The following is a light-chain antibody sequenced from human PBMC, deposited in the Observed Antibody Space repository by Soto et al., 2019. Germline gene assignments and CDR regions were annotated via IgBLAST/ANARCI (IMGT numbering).Light chain of an antibody. V-gene: IGKV3-11*01. J-gene: IGKJ3*01. CDR2: DAS. CDR3: QQRSSWPPSFT. CDR1: QSVSSY. Sequence: EILLTQSPATLSLSPGERATLSCRASQSVSSYVAWYQQRPGQAPRLLIYDASNRATGIPARFSGSGSGTDFTLTISSLDPEDFAVYYCQQRSSWPPSFTFGPGTKVDFK.